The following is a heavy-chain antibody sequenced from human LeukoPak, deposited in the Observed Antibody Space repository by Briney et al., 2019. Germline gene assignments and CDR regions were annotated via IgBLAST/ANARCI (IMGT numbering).Heavy chain of an antibody. Sequence: AGGSLRLSCAASGFTFSTYSLNWVRQAPGKGLEWVSYISSTSSTIYYADSVKGRFTISRDNAKKSLYLQMNSLRAEDTAVYYCARRSDGYNHFDYWGQGTLVTVSS. V-gene: IGHV3-48*04. CDR1: GFTFSTYS. D-gene: IGHD5-24*01. J-gene: IGHJ4*02. CDR2: ISSTSSTI. CDR3: ARRSDGYNHFDY.